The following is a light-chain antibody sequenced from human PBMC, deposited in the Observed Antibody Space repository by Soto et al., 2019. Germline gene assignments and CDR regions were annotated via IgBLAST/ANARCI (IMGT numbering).Light chain of an antibody. V-gene: IGKV1-5*03. CDR2: KAS. CDR1: QSISSW. CDR3: LQYNSYPWT. Sequence: DIQMTQSPSTLSASLGDRVTITCRASQSISSWLSWYQQEPGKPPKLLIYKASSLESGVPSRFGGSGSGTEFTLTISSLQPDDFATYYCLQYNSYPWTFGQGTKVDIK. J-gene: IGKJ1*01.